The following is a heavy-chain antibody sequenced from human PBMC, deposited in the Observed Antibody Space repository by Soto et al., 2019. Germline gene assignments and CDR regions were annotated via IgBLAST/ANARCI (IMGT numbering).Heavy chain of an antibody. D-gene: IGHD6-19*01. CDR1: GFTFSSYA. CDR3: AKDLPWLVPRATQPDRHDAFDI. Sequence: EVQLLESGGGLVQPGGSLRLSCAASGFTFSSYAMSWVRQAPGKGLEWVSAISGSGGSTYYADSVKGRFTISRDNSKNTLYVQMNSLRDEDTDVYYCAKDLPWLVPRATQPDRHDAFDIWGQGTMVTVSS. V-gene: IGHV3-23*01. CDR2: ISGSGGST. J-gene: IGHJ3*02.